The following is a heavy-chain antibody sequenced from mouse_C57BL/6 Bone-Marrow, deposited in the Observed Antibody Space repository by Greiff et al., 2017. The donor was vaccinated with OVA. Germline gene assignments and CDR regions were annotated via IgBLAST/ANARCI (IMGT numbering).Heavy chain of an antibody. J-gene: IGHJ4*01. V-gene: IGHV1-82*01. CDR1: GYAFSSSW. D-gene: IGHD2-2*01. CDR3: ARRGLRYAMDY. CDR2: IYPGDGDT. Sequence: QVQLQHSGPELVKPGASVKISCKASGYAFSSSWMNWVKQRPGKGLEWIGRIYPGDGDTNYNGKFKGKATLTAEKSSSTAYMQLSSLTSEDSAVYFCARRGLRYAMDYWGQGTSVTVSS.